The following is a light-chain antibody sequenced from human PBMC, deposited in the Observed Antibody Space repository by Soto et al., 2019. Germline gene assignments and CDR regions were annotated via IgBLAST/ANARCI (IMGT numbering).Light chain of an antibody. CDR2: GAS. J-gene: IGKJ1*01. Sequence: EIALTQSPGTLSLSPVEGATLSCRASETVNSNYLAWYQQKRGQAPRLLIYGASRRATGIPDRFSGSGSGTDFTLTITRLEPEDFAVYYCQQYGSSRTFGQGTKVDI. CDR1: ETVNSNY. CDR3: QQYGSSRT. V-gene: IGKV3-20*01.